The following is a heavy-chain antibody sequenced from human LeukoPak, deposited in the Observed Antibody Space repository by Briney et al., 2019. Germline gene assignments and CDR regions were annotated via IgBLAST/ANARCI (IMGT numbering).Heavy chain of an antibody. V-gene: IGHV4-4*07. CDR2: IYTSGST. J-gene: IGHJ4*02. D-gene: IGHD6-19*01. CDR1: GGSTISSY. Sequence: SETLSLTCTVSGGSTISSYWSGFSKPPGRGWEWIGRIYTSGSTNYNPSLKSRVTMSVDTSKNQFSLKLSSVTAADTAVYYCAREGLAVAEDWGQGTLVTVSS. CDR3: AREGLAVAED.